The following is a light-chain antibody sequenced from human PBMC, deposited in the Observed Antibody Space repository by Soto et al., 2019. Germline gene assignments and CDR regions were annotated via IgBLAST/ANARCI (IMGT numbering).Light chain of an antibody. V-gene: IGKV1-5*01. CDR1: QGISTW. CDR3: QQYNGYSRT. CDR2: DVS. Sequence: DIQMTQSPSSVSASVGDRVTITCRASQGISTWLAWYQQKPGKAPYLLISDVSSLERGVPSRFSGSGSGIEFTLTISSMQPDDFATFYCQQYNGYSRTFGQGTKVDIK. J-gene: IGKJ1*01.